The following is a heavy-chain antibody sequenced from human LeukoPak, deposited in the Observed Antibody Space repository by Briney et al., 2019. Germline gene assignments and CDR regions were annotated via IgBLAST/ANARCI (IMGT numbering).Heavy chain of an antibody. D-gene: IGHD7-27*01. CDR3: ARATGDVFSL. V-gene: IGHV4-59*01. Sequence: SETLSLTCTVSGGSISSYYWSWIRQPPGQRLELIGHMYYSGSSNYNPPLKSRVTIPVDTSRNQFSLKLRSGTAADTAVYYCARATGDVFSLWGQGTLVTVSS. CDR1: GGSISSYY. J-gene: IGHJ4*02. CDR2: MYYSGSS.